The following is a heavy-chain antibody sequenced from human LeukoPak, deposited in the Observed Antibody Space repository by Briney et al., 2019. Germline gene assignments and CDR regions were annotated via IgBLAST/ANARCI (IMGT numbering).Heavy chain of an antibody. Sequence: VASVKVSCKASGGTFSSYAISWVRQAPGQGLAWMGRIIPILGIANYAQKFKGRVTITADKSTSTAYMELSSLRSEDTAVYYCASSDLYYFDYWGQGTLVTVSS. CDR2: IIPILGIA. CDR3: ASSDLYYFDY. CDR1: GGTFSSYA. J-gene: IGHJ4*02. V-gene: IGHV1-69*04.